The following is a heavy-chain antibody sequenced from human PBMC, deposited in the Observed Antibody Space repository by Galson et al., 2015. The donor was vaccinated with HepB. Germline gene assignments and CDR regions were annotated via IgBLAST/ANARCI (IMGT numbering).Heavy chain of an antibody. Sequence: CAISGDSVSSNSAAWNWIRQSPSRGLEWLGMTYYRSKWYNDYAVSVKSRITINPDTSKNQFSLQLNSVTPEDTAMYYCARHGGRPNEHGDSVDYWGQGTLVTVSS. J-gene: IGHJ4*02. CDR3: ARHGGRPNEHGDSVDY. CDR2: TYYRSKWYN. V-gene: IGHV6-1*01. D-gene: IGHD4-17*01. CDR1: GDSVSSNSAA.